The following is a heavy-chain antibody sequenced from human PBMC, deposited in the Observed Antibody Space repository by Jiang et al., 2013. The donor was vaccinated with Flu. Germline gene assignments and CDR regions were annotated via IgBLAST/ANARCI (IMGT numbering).Heavy chain of an antibody. Sequence: KPTQTLTLTCTFSGFSLRTSGMCVSWIRQPPGKALEWLARIDWDDDEYYSASLRTRLTISKDTSKNQVVLRMTNMDPVDTATYFCARIRRGSYYEKWFDSWGQGTLVTVSS. CDR1: GFSLRTSGMC. D-gene: IGHD1-26*01. CDR3: ARIRRGSYYEKWFDS. CDR2: IDWDDDE. V-gene: IGHV2-70*11. J-gene: IGHJ5*01.